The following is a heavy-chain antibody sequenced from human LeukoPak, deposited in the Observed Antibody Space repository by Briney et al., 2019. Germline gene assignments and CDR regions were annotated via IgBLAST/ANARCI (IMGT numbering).Heavy chain of an antibody. CDR1: GGPLSSHY. V-gene: IGHV4-59*11. D-gene: IGHD1-26*01. J-gene: IGHJ4*02. CDR3: ARISIVGARDY. CDR2: IYYSGST. Sequence: PSETLPLTCTVSGGPLSSHYGSWIPQPPGRGVEYIGYIYYSGSTNYNPSLKSRVTISVDTSKNQFSLKLSSVTAADTAVYYCARISIVGARDYWGEGTLVSVS.